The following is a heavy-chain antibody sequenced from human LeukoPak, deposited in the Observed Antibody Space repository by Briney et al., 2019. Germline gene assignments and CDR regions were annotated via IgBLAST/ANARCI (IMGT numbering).Heavy chain of an antibody. CDR2: IYNGGST. CDR1: GFTVSSNY. J-gene: IGHJ4*02. CDR3: AREVRGGNSFEY. Sequence: GGSLRLSCAASGFTVSSNYMSWVRQAPGKRLEWVSLIYNGGSTYYADSVKGRFIISRDSSKNTLYLQMNSLRAEDTAVYYCAREVRGGNSFEYWGQGTLVTVSS. D-gene: IGHD3-10*01. V-gene: IGHV3-66*01.